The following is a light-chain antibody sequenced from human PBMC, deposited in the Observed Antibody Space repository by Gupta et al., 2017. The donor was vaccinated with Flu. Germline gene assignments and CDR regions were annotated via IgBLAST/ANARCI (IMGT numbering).Light chain of an antibody. Sequence: PSSVSASVGDTVTITCRASQGISAWLAWYQQKPGKAPKLLMSAASSLESGVPTRFSGSGSGTDFTLTISRLQPEDFATYYCQRTDNFPSTFDQGTKVEIK. V-gene: IGKV1-12*02. J-gene: IGKJ1*01. CDR2: AAS. CDR1: QGISAW. CDR3: QRTDNFPST.